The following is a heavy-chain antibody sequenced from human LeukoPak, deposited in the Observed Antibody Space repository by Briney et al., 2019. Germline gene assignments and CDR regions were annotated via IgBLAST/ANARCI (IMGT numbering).Heavy chain of an antibody. CDR1: GFTFDDYA. D-gene: IGHD2-15*01. CDR2: ISWNSGSI. V-gene: IGHV3-9*01. CDR3: AKDHCSGGSCYSGLGY. J-gene: IGHJ4*02. Sequence: PGGSLRPSCAASGFTFDDYAMHWVRQAPGKGLEWVSGISWNSGSIGYADSVKGRFTISRDNAKNSLYLQMNSLRAEDTALYYCAKDHCSGGSCYSGLGYWGQGTLVTVSS.